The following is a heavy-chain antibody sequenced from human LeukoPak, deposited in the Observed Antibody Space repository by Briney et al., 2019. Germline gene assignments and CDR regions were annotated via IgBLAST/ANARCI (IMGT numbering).Heavy chain of an antibody. J-gene: IGHJ4*02. Sequence: ASVKVSCKASGYTLTGYYMHWVRQAPGQGLEWMGWINPNSGGTNYAQKLQGRVTMTTDTSTSTAYMELRSLRSDDTAVYYCASRKYGDYGFDYWGQGTLVTVSS. D-gene: IGHD4-17*01. V-gene: IGHV1-2*02. CDR2: INPNSGGT. CDR1: GYTLTGYY. CDR3: ASRKYGDYGFDY.